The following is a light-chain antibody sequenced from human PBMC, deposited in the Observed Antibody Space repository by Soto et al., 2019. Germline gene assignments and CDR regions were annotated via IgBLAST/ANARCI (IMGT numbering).Light chain of an antibody. CDR3: SSYTAYTTLWV. Sequence: QSVLTQPASVSGSPGQSITISCTGTASDIGNYNYVSWYQVHPGKAPKLLIYGVTNRPSGVSNRFSGSKSGNAASLTISGLQAEDEADYYCSSYTAYTTLWVFGGGTKLTVL. CDR1: ASDIGNYNY. V-gene: IGLV2-14*01. CDR2: GVT. J-gene: IGLJ3*02.